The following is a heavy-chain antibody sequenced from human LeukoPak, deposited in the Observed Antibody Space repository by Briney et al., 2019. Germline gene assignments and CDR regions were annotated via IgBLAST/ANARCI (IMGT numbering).Heavy chain of an antibody. CDR2: INHSGST. Sequence: SSETLSLTCAVYGGSFSGYYWSWIRQPPGKGLEWIGEINHSGSTNYNPSLKSRVTISVDTSKNQFSLKLSSVTAADTAVYYCARPYCSGGSCSNWFDPWGQGTLVTVSS. CDR3: ARPYCSGGSCSNWFDP. V-gene: IGHV4-34*01. D-gene: IGHD2-15*01. J-gene: IGHJ5*02. CDR1: GGSFSGYY.